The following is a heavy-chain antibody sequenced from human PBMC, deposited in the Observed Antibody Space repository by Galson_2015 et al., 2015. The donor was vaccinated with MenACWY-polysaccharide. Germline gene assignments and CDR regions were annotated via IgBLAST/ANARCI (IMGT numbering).Heavy chain of an antibody. J-gene: IGHJ4*02. CDR2: ISAYNGDT. V-gene: IGHV1-18*01. CDR3: ARYCSSGSCYSLQADFDL. CDR1: GYTFTSHG. D-gene: IGHD2-15*01. Sequence: SVKVSCKASGYTFTSHGISWVRQAPGQGLEWMGWISAYNGDTKYAEKFQGRLTMTTDASTSTANMELRSLRSDDTAVYFCARYCSSGSCYSLQADFDLWGLGALVSVSS.